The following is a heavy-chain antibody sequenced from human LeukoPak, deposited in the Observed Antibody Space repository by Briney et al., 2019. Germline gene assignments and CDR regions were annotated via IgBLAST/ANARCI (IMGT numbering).Heavy chain of an antibody. CDR3: ARGRTSGYSSGWYSGAFDI. V-gene: IGHV4-59*01. J-gene: IGHJ3*02. CDR2: IYYSGST. D-gene: IGHD6-19*01. CDR1: GGSISNYY. Sequence: PSETLSLTCTVSGGSISNYYWSWIRQPPGKGLEWIGYIYYSGSTNFNPSLKSRVTISVDTSKNQFSLKLSSVTAADTAVYYCARGRTSGYSSGWYSGAFDIWGQGTMVTVSS.